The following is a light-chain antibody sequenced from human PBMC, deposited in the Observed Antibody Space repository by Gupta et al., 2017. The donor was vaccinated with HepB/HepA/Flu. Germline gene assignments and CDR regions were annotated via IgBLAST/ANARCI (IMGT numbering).Light chain of an antibody. V-gene: IGLV1-44*01. CDR2: TNN. J-gene: IGLJ3*02. Sequence: QSVLTQPPSVSGTPGQRVTISCSGSSSNIGSNTVNWYQQRPGTAPKLLIYTNNQRPAGVPARFSGSKSGTSAALAISGLQAEDEADYYCAAGDDSRNGVVFGGGTKGTVL. CDR3: AAGDDSRNGVV. CDR1: SSNIGSNT.